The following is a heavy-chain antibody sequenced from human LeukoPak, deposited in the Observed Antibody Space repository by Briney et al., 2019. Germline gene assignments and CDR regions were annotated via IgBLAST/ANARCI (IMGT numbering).Heavy chain of an antibody. D-gene: IGHD3-10*01. J-gene: IGHJ4*02. Sequence: ASVKVSFKASGYIFTNYYMHGVRQAPGQGLEWMRTINPSGGSTTYAQKFQGGVNMTRDTSTSTVYMELSSLRSEDTAVYYCARDHGSAYYRAPRHWGQGTLVTVSS. CDR2: INPSGGST. CDR1: GYIFTNYY. V-gene: IGHV1-46*01. CDR3: ARDHGSAYYRAPRH.